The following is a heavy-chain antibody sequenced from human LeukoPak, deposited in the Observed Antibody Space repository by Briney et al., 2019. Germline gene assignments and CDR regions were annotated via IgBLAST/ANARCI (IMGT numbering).Heavy chain of an antibody. V-gene: IGHV4-59*12. CDR3: TRGRFLWFGESNWCHP. J-gene: IGHJ5*02. Sequence: SETLSLTCTVSGGSISSYYWSWIRQPPGKGLEWIGYIYYSGSINYNPSLKSRVTISVDTSKNQFSLKLSSVTAADTAVYYCTRGRFLWFGESNWCHPCGQGPLVTISS. D-gene: IGHD3-10*01. CDR2: IYYSGSI. CDR1: GGSISSYY.